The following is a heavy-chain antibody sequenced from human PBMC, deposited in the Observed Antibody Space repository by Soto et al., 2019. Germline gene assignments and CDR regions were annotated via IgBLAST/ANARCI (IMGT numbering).Heavy chain of an antibody. D-gene: IGHD1-1*01. J-gene: IGHJ4*02. Sequence: QLQLQESGSGLVKPSQTLSLTCAVSGGSISSGGYSWSWIRQPPGKGLEWIGYIYHSGSTYYNPSLNSRVIISVDRSKNEFSLKLSSVTAAVAAVYDCAAGGALPRYDWGQGTLVTVSS. CDR1: GGSISSGGYS. CDR3: AAGGALPRYD. V-gene: IGHV4-30-2*01. CDR2: IYHSGST.